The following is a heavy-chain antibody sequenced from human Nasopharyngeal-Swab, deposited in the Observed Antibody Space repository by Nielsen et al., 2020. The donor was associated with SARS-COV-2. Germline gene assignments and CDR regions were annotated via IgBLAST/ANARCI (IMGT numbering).Heavy chain of an antibody. V-gene: IGHV3-7*01. J-gene: IGHJ4*02. CDR1: GFTFSNYW. Sequence: GESLKISCAVSGFTFSNYWMTWVRQAPGKGLEWVANIKQDGSEKYYLDSVKGRFTISRDNAQNSLYLQMNSLRAEDTAVYYCARDPYTSTDYWGQGTLVTVSS. CDR2: IKQDGSEK. D-gene: IGHD2-2*01. CDR3: ARDPYTSTDY.